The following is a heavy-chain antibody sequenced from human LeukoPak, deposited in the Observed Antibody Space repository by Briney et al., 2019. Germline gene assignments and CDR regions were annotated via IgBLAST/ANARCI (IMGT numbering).Heavy chain of an antibody. Sequence: SGPTLVKPTQTLTLTCTFSGFSLTTSGVGVGWIRQPPGKALEWLALIYWNNDNRYNPSLKTRLTITKDTSKNQVVLIMANMDPVGTATYYCAHYGDYRFLYYFDYWGQGTPVTVSS. CDR2: IYWNNDN. CDR1: GFSLTTSGVG. CDR3: AHYGDYRFLYYFDY. D-gene: IGHD4-17*01. J-gene: IGHJ4*02. V-gene: IGHV2-5*01.